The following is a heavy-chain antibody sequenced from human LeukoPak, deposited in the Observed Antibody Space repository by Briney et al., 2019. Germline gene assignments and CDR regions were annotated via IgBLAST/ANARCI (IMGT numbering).Heavy chain of an antibody. CDR2: INSDGSST. CDR3: ASSRTTRSGSYYNPYYFDY. D-gene: IGHD3-10*01. V-gene: IGHV3-74*01. J-gene: IGHJ4*02. Sequence: GGSLRLSCAASGFTFSSYWMHWVRQAPGKGLVWVSRINSDGSSTSYADSVKGRFTISRDNAKNTLYLQMNSLRAEDTAVYYCASSRTTRSGSYYNPYYFDYWGQETLVTVSS. CDR1: GFTFSSYW.